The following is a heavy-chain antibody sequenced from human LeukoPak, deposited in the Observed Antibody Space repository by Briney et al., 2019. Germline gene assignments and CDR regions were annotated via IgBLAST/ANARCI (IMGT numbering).Heavy chain of an antibody. CDR1: GYTFTGYY. D-gene: IGHD3-3*01. V-gene: IGHV5-51*01. CDR3: ARRYYDFWSGTILYYFDY. CDR2: IYPGDSDT. Sequence: KVSCKASGYTFTGYYMHWVRQMPGKGLEWMGIIYPGDSDTRYSPSFQGQVTISADKSISTAYLQWSSLKASDTAMYYCARRYYDFWSGTILYYFDYWGQGTLVTVSS. J-gene: IGHJ4*02.